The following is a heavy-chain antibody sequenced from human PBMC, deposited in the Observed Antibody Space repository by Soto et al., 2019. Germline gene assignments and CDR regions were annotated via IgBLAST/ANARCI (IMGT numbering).Heavy chain of an antibody. D-gene: IGHD5-18*01. CDR3: AIPLYSYGSGYYYGMDV. J-gene: IGHJ6*02. V-gene: IGHV1-18*04. CDR1: GYTFTSYG. CDR2: ISAYNGNT. Sequence: ASVKVSCKASGYTFTSYGISWVRQAPGQGFEWMGWISAYNGNTNYAQKLQGRVTMTTDTSTSTAYMELRSLRCDDTAAYYCAIPLYSYGSGYYYGMDVWGQGTTVTVSS.